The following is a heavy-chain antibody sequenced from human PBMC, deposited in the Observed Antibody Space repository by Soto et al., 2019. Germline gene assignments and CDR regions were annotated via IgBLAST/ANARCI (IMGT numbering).Heavy chain of an antibody. V-gene: IGHV5-51*01. Sequence: GESLKISCKGSGYSFTSYWIGWVRQMPGKGLEWMGIIYPGESDTRYSPSFQGQVTISADKSISTAYLQWSSLKASDTAMYYCASVAVAGRRFDAFDIWGQGTMVTVSS. J-gene: IGHJ3*02. D-gene: IGHD6-19*01. CDR2: IYPGESDT. CDR1: GYSFTSYW. CDR3: ASVAVAGRRFDAFDI.